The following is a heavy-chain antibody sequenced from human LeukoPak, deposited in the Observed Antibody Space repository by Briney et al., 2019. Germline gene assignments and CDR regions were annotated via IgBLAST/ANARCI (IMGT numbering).Heavy chain of an antibody. V-gene: IGHV1-69*13. CDR2: IIPIFGTA. CDR3: ARTLYGTDGYYYGMDV. CDR1: GGTFSSYA. D-gene: IGHD5-24*01. Sequence: AASVTVSCKASGGTFSSYAISWVRQAPGQGLEWMGGIIPIFGTANYAQKFQGRVTITADESTSTAYMELSSLRSEDTAVYYCARTLYGTDGYYYGMDVWGQGTTVTVSS. J-gene: IGHJ6*02.